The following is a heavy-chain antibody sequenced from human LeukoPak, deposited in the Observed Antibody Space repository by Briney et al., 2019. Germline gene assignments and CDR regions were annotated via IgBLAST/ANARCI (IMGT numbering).Heavy chain of an antibody. Sequence: GRSLRLSCAASGFTFDDYAMHWVRQAPGKGLEWVSGISWNSGSIGYADSVKGRFTISRDNAKNSLYLQMNSLRAEDTAVYYCARLWFGDPGDYWGQGTLVTVSS. CDR2: ISWNSGSI. V-gene: IGHV3-9*01. CDR1: GFTFDDYA. D-gene: IGHD3-10*01. CDR3: ARLWFGDPGDY. J-gene: IGHJ4*02.